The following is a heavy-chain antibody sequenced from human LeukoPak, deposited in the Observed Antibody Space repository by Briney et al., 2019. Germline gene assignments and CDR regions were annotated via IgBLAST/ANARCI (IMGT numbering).Heavy chain of an antibody. V-gene: IGHV1-18*01. Sequence: ASVKVSCKASVYTFTIYGISWVRQAPGQGLEWMGWISAYNGNTNYAQKLQGRVTMTTDTSTSTAYMELRSLRSDDTAVYYCARDRSSGSEIDYWGQGTLVTVSS. D-gene: IGHD6-13*01. CDR1: VYTFTIYG. CDR3: ARDRSSGSEIDY. J-gene: IGHJ4*02. CDR2: ISAYNGNT.